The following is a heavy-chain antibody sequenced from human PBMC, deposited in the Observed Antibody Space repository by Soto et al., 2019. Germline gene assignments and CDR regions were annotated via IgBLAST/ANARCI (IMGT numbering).Heavy chain of an antibody. Sequence: QVQAVQSGAEVKKPGSSVKVSCKASGGTFSSYVISWVRQAPGQGLEWMGRIIPIFGTADYAQKFQGRVTITADESTSTAYMELSRLRCEDTAVYYCASEIGRTRGMDVWGQGTTITVSS. CDR1: GGTFSSYV. CDR2: IIPIFGTA. J-gene: IGHJ6*02. D-gene: IGHD2-8*01. V-gene: IGHV1-69*18. CDR3: ASEIGRTRGMDV.